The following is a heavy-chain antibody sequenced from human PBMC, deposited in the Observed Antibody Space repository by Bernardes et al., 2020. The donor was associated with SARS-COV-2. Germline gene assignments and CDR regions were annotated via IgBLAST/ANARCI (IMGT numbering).Heavy chain of an antibody. V-gene: IGHV3-21*01. J-gene: IGHJ4*02. CDR1: GFSFSSHT. D-gene: IGHD5-12*01. CDR3: ARGPPDILATPREEY. Sequence: GGPLRLSCADSGFSFSSHTVHWVRQASGKGLEWVSSITSSSSYIFYADSVKGRFTISRDNAKNALYLQMNSLRDEDTARYFCARGPPDILATPREEYWGQGALVNVSS. CDR2: ITSSSSYI.